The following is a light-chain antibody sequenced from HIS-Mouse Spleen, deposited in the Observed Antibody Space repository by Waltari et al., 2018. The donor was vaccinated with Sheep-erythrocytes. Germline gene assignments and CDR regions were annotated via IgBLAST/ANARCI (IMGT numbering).Light chain of an antibody. CDR2: EGR. J-gene: IGLJ3*02. CDR3: CSYAGSSTPWV. CDR1: SSDVRSSHL. V-gene: IGLV2-23*01. Sequence: QSALAQPASASGSPGQSIPIPCTGTSSDVRSSHLSSLYQQHPGKAPNLMIYEGRKRPSGVANRFAGSKSGNTASLTISGLQAEDEADYCCCSYAGSSTPWVFGGGTKLTVL.